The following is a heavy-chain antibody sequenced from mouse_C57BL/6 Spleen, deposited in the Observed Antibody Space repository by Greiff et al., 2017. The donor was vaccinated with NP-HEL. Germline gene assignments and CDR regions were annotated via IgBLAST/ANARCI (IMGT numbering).Heavy chain of an antibody. J-gene: IGHJ1*03. CDR1: GYAFSSYW. CDR2: LYPGVGDT. V-gene: IGHV1-80*01. Sequence: QVHVKQSGSELVKPGASVKISCKASGYAFSSYWMNWVKQRPGKGLVWICQLYPGVGDTHYNGKFNGKATLTADKASSPAYMQLSSLTSEDSAVYFWARNDGHYHWYFDVWGTGATVTDSS. D-gene: IGHD2-3*01. CDR3: ARNDGHYHWYFDV.